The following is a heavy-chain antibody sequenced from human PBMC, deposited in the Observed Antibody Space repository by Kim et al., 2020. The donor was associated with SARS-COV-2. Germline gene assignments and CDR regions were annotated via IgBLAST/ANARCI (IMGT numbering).Heavy chain of an antibody. CDR3: ARHRSGWYDYYFDN. D-gene: IGHD6-19*01. V-gene: IGHV4-39*01. J-gene: IGHJ4*02. Sequence: TPALKSQVTMSVDTSKNQFSLKMSSVTAADTAVYYCARHRSGWYDYYFDNWGQGTLVTVSS.